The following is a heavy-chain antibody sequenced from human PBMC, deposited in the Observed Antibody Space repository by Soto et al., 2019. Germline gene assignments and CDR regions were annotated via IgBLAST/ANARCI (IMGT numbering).Heavy chain of an antibody. CDR1: GFTFSSYG. J-gene: IGHJ6*02. V-gene: IGHV3-30*18. D-gene: IGHD6-13*01. Sequence: GGSLRLSCAASGFTFSSYGMHWVRQAPGKGLEWVAVISYDGSNKYYADSVKGRFTISRDNSKNTLYLQMNSLRAEDTAVYYCAKDVAAAAGPDYYYGMDVWGQGTTVTVSS. CDR2: ISYDGSNK. CDR3: AKDVAAAAGPDYYYGMDV.